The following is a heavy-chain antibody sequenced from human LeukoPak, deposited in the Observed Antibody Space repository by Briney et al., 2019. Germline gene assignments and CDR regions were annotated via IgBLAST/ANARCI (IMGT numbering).Heavy chain of an antibody. CDR3: AKDNHISSTSLDY. D-gene: IGHD2-2*01. CDR1: GFTFSSYG. V-gene: IGHV3-30*18. Sequence: GGSLRLSCAASGFTFSSYGMHWVRQAPGKGLEWVAVISYDGSNKYYADSVKGRFTISRDNSKNTLYLHMNSLRAEDTAVYYCAKDNHISSTSLDYWGQGTLVTVSS. J-gene: IGHJ4*02. CDR2: ISYDGSNK.